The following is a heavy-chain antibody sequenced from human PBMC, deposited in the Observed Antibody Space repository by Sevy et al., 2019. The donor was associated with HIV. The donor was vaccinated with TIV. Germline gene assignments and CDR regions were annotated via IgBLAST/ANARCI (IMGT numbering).Heavy chain of an antibody. Sequence: GGSLRLSCAASGFTFSDYYMSWIRQAPGKGLEWLAYISGSDFTVYYADSVKGRFTISRDNAKNSLYLQMNSLRAEDTAVYYCARDHVKDGDLGDYYHYAMDVWGQGTTVTVSS. V-gene: IGHV3-11*01. CDR1: GFTFSDYY. CDR2: ISGSDFTV. D-gene: IGHD4-17*01. J-gene: IGHJ6*02. CDR3: ARDHVKDGDLGDYYHYAMDV.